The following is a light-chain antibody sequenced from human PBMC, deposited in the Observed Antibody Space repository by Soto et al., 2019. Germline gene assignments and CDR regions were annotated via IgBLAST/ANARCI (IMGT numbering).Light chain of an antibody. V-gene: IGKV3-11*01. CDR1: QTVKNY. J-gene: IGKJ5*01. CDR2: DTS. CDR3: QQRYNWPPIT. Sequence: VLTQSPATLSLFPGESATLSCRASQTVKNYLAWYQQKPGQAPRLLIYDTSTRATGIPARFSGSGSGTDFTLTISSLEPEDFAVYYCQQRYNWPPITFGQGTQLEIK.